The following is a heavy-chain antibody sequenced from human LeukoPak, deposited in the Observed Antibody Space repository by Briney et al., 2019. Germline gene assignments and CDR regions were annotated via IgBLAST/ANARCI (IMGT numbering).Heavy chain of an antibody. D-gene: IGHD3-3*01. V-gene: IGHV4-34*01. Sequence: SETLSLTCAVYGGSFSGYYWSWIRQPPGKGLEWIGEINHSGSTNYNPSLKSRVTISVDTSKNQFSLKLSSVTAADTAVYYCARHFSEWFQNSRFGPWGQGTLVTVSS. CDR2: INHSGST. CDR3: ARHFSEWFQNSRFGP. J-gene: IGHJ5*02. CDR1: GGSFSGYY.